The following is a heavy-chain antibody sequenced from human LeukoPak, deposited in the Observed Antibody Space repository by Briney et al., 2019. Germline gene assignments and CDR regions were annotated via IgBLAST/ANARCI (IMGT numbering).Heavy chain of an antibody. CDR1: GFAFSSYS. D-gene: IGHD3-3*01. V-gene: IGHV3-21*01. J-gene: IGHJ5*02. CDR2: ISSSSSYI. CDR3: ARTDYDFWSGRFDP. Sequence: GGSLRLSCAASGFAFSSYSMNWVRQAPGKGLEWVSSISSSSSYIYYADSVKGRFTISRDNAKNSLYLQMNSLRAEDTAVYYCARTDYDFWSGRFDPWGQGTLVTVSS.